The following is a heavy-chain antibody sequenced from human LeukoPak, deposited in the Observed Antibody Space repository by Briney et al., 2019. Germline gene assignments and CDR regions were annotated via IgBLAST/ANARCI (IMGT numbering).Heavy chain of an antibody. Sequence: SETLSLTCSVSGGSISSYYWSWIRQPAGKGLEWIGRIYSSGSTNYNPSLKSRVTMSVDTSKNQFSLKLTSVTAADTAVYYCARYSVSTYSYYHMDLWGKGTTVTVSS. CDR3: ARYSVSTYSYYHMDL. J-gene: IGHJ6*03. D-gene: IGHD5/OR15-5a*01. V-gene: IGHV4-4*07. CDR2: IYSSGST. CDR1: GGSISSYY.